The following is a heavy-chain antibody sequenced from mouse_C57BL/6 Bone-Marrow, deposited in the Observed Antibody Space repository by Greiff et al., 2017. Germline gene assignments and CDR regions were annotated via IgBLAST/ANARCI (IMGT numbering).Heavy chain of an antibody. V-gene: IGHV14-2*01. Sequence: EVKLMESGAELVKPGASVKLSCIASGFNIKDYYIHWVKQRTEQGLEWIGRIDPEDGETKYAPKFQDKATITADTSSNTAYLQLSSLTSEDTAVYYCTRSLIYYGTNYWGQGTTLTVSS. CDR2: IDPEDGET. CDR3: TRSLIYYGTNY. J-gene: IGHJ2*01. D-gene: IGHD1-1*01. CDR1: GFNIKDYY.